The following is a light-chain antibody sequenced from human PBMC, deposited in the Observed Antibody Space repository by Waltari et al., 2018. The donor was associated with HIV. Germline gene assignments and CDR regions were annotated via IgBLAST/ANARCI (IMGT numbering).Light chain of an antibody. V-gene: IGLV2-14*03. CDR2: DVT. Sequence: QSALTQPASVSGSPGQSITIPCTGTRSDLGGYKSVSWYQQHPGKAPKLMIYDVTNRPSGVSNRFSGSKSGNTASLTISGLQVEDEADYYCSSYTSSSTWVFGGGTKLTVL. CDR1: RSDLGGYKS. J-gene: IGLJ3*02. CDR3: SSYTSSSTWV.